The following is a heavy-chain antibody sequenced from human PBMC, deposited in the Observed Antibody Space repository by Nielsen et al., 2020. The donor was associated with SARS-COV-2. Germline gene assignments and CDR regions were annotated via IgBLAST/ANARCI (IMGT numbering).Heavy chain of an antibody. CDR2: INAGNGNT. V-gene: IGHV1-3*01. CDR1: GYTFTSYA. Sequence: ASVKVSCKASGYTFTSYAMHWVRQAPGQRLEWMGWINAGNGNTKYSQKFQGRVTITRDTSASTAYMELSSLRSEDTAVYYCARDIVVVVAAPLFDYWGQGTLVTVSS. CDR3: ARDIVVVVAAPLFDY. J-gene: IGHJ4*02. D-gene: IGHD2-15*01.